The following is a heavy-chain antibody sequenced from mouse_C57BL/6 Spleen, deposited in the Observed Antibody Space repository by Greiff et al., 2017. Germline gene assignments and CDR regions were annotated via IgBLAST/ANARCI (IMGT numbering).Heavy chain of an antibody. CDR1: GYTFTSYW. CDR2: IDPSDSYT. J-gene: IGHJ3*01. Sequence: VKLQQPGAELVMPGASVKLSCKASGYTFTSYWMHWVKQRPGQGLEWIGEIDPSDSYTNYNQKFKGKSTLTVDKSSSTAYMQLSSLTSEDSAVYYCARSDYGSSSFAYWGQGTLVTVSA. V-gene: IGHV1-69*01. CDR3: ARSDYGSSSFAY. D-gene: IGHD1-1*01.